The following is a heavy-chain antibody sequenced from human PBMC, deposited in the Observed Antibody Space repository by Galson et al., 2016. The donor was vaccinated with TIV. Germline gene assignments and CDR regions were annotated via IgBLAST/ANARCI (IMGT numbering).Heavy chain of an antibody. D-gene: IGHD2-15*01. J-gene: IGHJ6*02. CDR2: IKTKIEGGAT. Sequence: SLRLSCAVSGFTFSYAWMTWVRQAPGKGLEWVGRIKTKIEGGATDYAAVVKGSFTILRDDSKNMLYLQMKSLKTEDTGVDYCATESVVLGEHFYHGMELWGQGTTVVVSS. CDR3: ATESVVLGEHFYHGMEL. CDR1: GFTFSYAW. V-gene: IGHV3-15*01.